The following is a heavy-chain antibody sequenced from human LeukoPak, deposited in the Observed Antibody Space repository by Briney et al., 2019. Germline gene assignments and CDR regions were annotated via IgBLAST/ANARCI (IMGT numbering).Heavy chain of an antibody. CDR2: IFYSGST. CDR1: GGSISTSNYY. V-gene: IGHV4-39*07. D-gene: IGHD3-22*01. CDR3: ARDTYYYDSSGYTRLLDY. J-gene: IGHJ4*02. Sequence: KTSETLSLTCTVSGGSISTSNYYWGWIRQPPGKGLEWIGNIFYSGSTYYSPSVKSRVTISLDTSRNQFSLKLSSVTAADTAVYHCARDTYYYDSSGYTRLLDYWGQGTLVTVSS.